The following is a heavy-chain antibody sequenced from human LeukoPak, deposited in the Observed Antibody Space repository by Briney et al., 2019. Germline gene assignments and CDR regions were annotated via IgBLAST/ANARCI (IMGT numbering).Heavy chain of an antibody. CDR1: GGSISSSSYY. D-gene: IGHD3-16*02. CDR3: ARHSRNTFGVVVVPNYFDY. Sequence: SETLSLTCTVSGGSISSSSYYWGWIRQPPGKGLEWIGSFYYSGSTYYNPSLKSRVTISVDTSKNQFSLTLSSVTADDTAVYYRARHSRNTFGVVVVPNYFDYWGQGTLVTVSS. J-gene: IGHJ4*02. V-gene: IGHV4-39*01. CDR2: FYYSGST.